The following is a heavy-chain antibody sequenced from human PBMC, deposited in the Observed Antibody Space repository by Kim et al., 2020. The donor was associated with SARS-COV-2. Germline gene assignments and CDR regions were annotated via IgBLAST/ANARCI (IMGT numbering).Heavy chain of an antibody. V-gene: IGHV1-3*01. J-gene: IGHJ6*02. Sequence: ASVKVSCKASGYTFTYYAIYWVRQAPGQRLEWMGWINAGNGNTKYSQKFQGTVTITRDTSETTAYMELSSLRSEDTAVYYCATGEHGMDVGGQGTTGTVS. CDR3: ATGEHGMDV. CDR2: INAGNGNT. CDR1: GYTFTYYA. D-gene: IGHD1-1*01.